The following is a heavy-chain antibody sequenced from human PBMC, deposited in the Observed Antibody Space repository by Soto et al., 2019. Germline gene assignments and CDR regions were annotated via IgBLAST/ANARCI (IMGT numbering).Heavy chain of an antibody. Sequence: GASVKVSCKASGFTFTSSAVQWVRQARGQRLEWIGWIVVGSGNTNYAQKFQERVTITRDMSTSTAYMELSSLRSEDTAVYYCATDLPPGYSSGWYFWGQGTLVTVSS. CDR1: GFTFTSSA. CDR2: IVVGSGNT. J-gene: IGHJ4*02. CDR3: ATDLPPGYSSGWYF. D-gene: IGHD6-19*01. V-gene: IGHV1-58*01.